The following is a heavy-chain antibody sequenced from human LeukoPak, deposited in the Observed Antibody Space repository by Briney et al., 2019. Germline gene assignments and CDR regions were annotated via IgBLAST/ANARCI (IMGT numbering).Heavy chain of an antibody. D-gene: IGHD3-10*01. Sequence: ASVTVSCKASGYTFTSYGISWVRQAPGQGLEWMGWISAYNGNTNYAQKLQGRVTMTTDTSTSTAYMELRSLRSDDTAVYYCARDPRFYYGSGARFDPWGQGTLVTVSS. J-gene: IGHJ5*02. CDR1: GYTFTSYG. CDR2: ISAYNGNT. CDR3: ARDPRFYYGSGARFDP. V-gene: IGHV1-18*01.